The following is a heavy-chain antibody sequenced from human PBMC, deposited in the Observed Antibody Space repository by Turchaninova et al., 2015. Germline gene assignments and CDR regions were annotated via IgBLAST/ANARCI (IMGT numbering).Heavy chain of an antibody. Sequence: EVQLVESGGGLVPPGGSLRLSRAASGFMFRPDNMHWVRQAPGKGLGWVEGISDDGSYTNYADSVKGRFTISRDNAKNTVFLQMSSLRADDTALYYCARDVSWILGDVWGQGTSVTVSS. CDR1: GFMFRPDN. CDR3: ARDVSWILGDV. D-gene: IGHD5-18*01. CDR2: ISDDGSYT. V-gene: IGHV3-74*01. J-gene: IGHJ6*02.